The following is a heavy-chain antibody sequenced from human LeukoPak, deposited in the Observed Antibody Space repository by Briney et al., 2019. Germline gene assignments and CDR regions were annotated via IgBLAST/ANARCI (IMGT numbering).Heavy chain of an antibody. Sequence: GGSLRLSCTASGFTFSIYSMNWVRQAPGKGLEWVSYMSSSSGLIYYGDSVKGRFTVSRDNAKRSLYLQMNSLRADDTAVYYCAREFDGSASGAGYWGQGTLVTVSS. CDR1: GFTFSIYS. CDR2: MSSSSGLI. D-gene: IGHD1-26*01. CDR3: AREFDGSASGAGY. J-gene: IGHJ4*02. V-gene: IGHV3-21*01.